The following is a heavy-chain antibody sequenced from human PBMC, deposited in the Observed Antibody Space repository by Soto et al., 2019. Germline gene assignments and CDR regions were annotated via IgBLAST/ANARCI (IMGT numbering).Heavy chain of an antibody. Sequence: QVQLQESGPGLVKPSQTLSLTCTVSGGSISSGGYYWSWIRQHPGKGLEWIGYIYYSGSTYYNPSLKRRVTIAVDTSKNQFSLKLSSVTAADTAVYYCARQSDYGDYDDAFDIWGQGTMVTVSS. V-gene: IGHV4-31*03. CDR1: GGSISSGGYY. D-gene: IGHD4-17*01. J-gene: IGHJ3*02. CDR2: IYYSGST. CDR3: ARQSDYGDYDDAFDI.